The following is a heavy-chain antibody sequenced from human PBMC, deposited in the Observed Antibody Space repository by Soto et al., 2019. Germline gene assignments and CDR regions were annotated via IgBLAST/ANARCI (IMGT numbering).Heavy chain of an antibody. Sequence: QVQLVASGGGVVQPGSSLSLSCAASGFTFSSYGMHWVRQDPGKGLEWGAVISYDGSNKYYADSVKGRFTISRDNSKNTLYLQMNSLRAEDTAVYYCAKGGLELRWYPFDAFDIWGQGTMVTVSS. V-gene: IGHV3-30*18. CDR3: AKGGLELRWYPFDAFDI. D-gene: IGHD1-7*01. J-gene: IGHJ3*02. CDR2: ISYDGSNK. CDR1: GFTFSSYG.